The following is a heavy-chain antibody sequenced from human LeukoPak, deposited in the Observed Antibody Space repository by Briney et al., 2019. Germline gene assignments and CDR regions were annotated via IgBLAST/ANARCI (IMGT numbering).Heavy chain of an antibody. V-gene: IGHV3-30*02. CDR2: IRYDGSNK. J-gene: IGHJ4*02. D-gene: IGHD2-8*01. Sequence: GGSLRLSCAASGFTFSSYGMHWVRQAPGKGLEWVAFIRYDGSNKYYADSVKGRFTISRDNSKNTLYLQMNSLRAEDTAVYYCAKDKWVSDGPRSFFFDYWGQGTLVTVSS. CDR3: AKDKWVSDGPRSFFFDY. CDR1: GFTFSSYG.